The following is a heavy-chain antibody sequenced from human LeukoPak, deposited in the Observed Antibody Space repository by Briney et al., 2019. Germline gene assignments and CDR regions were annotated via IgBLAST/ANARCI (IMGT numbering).Heavy chain of an antibody. Sequence: GRSLRLSCAASGFTFSNYAMHWVRQAPGKGLEWVAVVSYDGGHKYYADSVKGRFTISRDNSRNTLYLQMNSLGAEDTAVYYCARDHGRGSSSFYSWGGGTYYFDYWGQGTLVTVSS. CDR3: ARDHGRGSSSFYSWGGGTYYFDY. V-gene: IGHV3-30*04. J-gene: IGHJ4*02. D-gene: IGHD6-6*01. CDR1: GFTFSNYA. CDR2: VSYDGGHK.